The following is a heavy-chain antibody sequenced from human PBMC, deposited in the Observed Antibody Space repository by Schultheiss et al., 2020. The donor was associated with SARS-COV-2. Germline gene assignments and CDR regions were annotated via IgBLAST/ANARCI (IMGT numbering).Heavy chain of an antibody. D-gene: IGHD3-10*01. Sequence: SETLSLTCAVYGGSFSGYYWSWIRQPPGKGLEWIGYIYYSGSTNYNPSLKSRVTISVDTSKNQFSLKLSSVTAADTAVYYCTYGSGSYYFWGQGTLVTVSS. CDR2: IYYSGST. CDR1: GGSFSGYY. CDR3: TYGSGSYYF. V-gene: IGHV4-59*12. J-gene: IGHJ4*02.